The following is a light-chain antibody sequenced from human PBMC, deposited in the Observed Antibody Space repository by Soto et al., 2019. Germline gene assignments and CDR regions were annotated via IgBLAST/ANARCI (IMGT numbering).Light chain of an antibody. J-gene: IGKJ2*01. CDR1: QTIAMY. V-gene: IGKV1-39*01. CDR3: QQSFTTPYT. CDR2: TTS. Sequence: DIQMTQSPFSLSASVGDRVTITCRASQTIAMYVNWFQQKPGKAPKPLIYTTSSLQSGVPPRFSGNGSETDFTLTISRLQPEDSATDYCQQSFTTPYTFGQGTKLEIK.